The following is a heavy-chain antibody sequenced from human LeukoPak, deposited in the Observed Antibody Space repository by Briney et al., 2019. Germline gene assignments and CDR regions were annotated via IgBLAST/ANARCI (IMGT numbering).Heavy chain of an antibody. CDR3: AKGRNYITWASGY. CDR2: ISGSGDST. CDR1: GGSISSSSYY. V-gene: IGHV3-23*01. J-gene: IGHJ4*02. D-gene: IGHD1-20*01. Sequence: ETLSLTCTVSGGSISSSSYYWGWIRRPPGKGLEWVSGISGSGDSTYYADSVKGRFTISRDNSKNTLYLQMNSLRAEDTALYYCAKGRNYITWASGYWGQGTLVTVSS.